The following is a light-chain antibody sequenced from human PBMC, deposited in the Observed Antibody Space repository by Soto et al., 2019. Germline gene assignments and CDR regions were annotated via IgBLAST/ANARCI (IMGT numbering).Light chain of an antibody. CDR1: QTIGSD. Sequence: DLQMTQSPSSLSASVGDRVTITCRASQTIGSDLSWYQQIPGKAPKLLIHTTSTLQSGVPSRFSGSASGTDFTLTISSLQPEDFATYYCQQSYTPLWTFGQGTKVQIK. CDR3: QQSYTPLWT. J-gene: IGKJ1*01. CDR2: TTS. V-gene: IGKV1-39*01.